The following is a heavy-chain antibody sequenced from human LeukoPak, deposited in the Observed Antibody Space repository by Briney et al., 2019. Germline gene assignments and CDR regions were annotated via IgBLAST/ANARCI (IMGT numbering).Heavy chain of an antibody. V-gene: IGHV3-7*05. CDR1: GFTFSDYW. J-gene: IGHJ4*02. Sequence: GGSLRLSCVVSGFTFSDYWMSWVRQAPGKGLEWVANIKQDGSEIYYVDSVKGRFTVSRDNAQNSLYLQMNSLRAEDTAVYYCAREDYGTGKFDYWGQGTLVIVSS. CDR3: AREDYGTGKFDY. D-gene: IGHD4-17*01. CDR2: IKQDGSEI.